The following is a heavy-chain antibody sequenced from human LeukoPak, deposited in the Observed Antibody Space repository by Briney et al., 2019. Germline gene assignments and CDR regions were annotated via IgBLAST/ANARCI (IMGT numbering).Heavy chain of an antibody. D-gene: IGHD3-22*01. Sequence: SETLSLTCAVSGGSISSSSYYWGWIRQPPGKGLEWIGNIYYSGSTYYNPSLKSRVTISVDTSKNQFSLKLSSVTAADTAVYYCALPYYYDSSGYSDAFDIWGQGTMVTVSS. CDR1: GGSISSSSYY. CDR3: ALPYYYDSSGYSDAFDI. J-gene: IGHJ3*02. CDR2: IYYSGST. V-gene: IGHV4-39*01.